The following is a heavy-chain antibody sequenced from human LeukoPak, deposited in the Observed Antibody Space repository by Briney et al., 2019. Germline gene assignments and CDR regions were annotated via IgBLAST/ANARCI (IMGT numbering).Heavy chain of an antibody. CDR2: INPSNDIT. CDR3: ASELDS. J-gene: IGHJ4*02. Sequence: ASVKVSCKTSGYTFTDYYMHWVRQAPGQGLEWMGIINPSNDITAYAQKFQGRVTMTSDTSTSTVYMHLSSLRSEDTALYYCASELDSWGQGTLVTVSS. CDR1: GYTFTDYY. V-gene: IGHV1-46*01.